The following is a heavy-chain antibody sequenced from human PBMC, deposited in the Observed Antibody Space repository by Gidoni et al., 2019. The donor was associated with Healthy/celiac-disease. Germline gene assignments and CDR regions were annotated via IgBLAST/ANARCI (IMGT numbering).Heavy chain of an antibody. Sequence: EVQLLESGGGLVQPGGSLRLSCAASGFTFSSYAMSWVRQAPGKGLEWVSAISGSGGSTYYADSVKGRFTISRDNSKNTLYLQMNSLSAEDTAVYYCAKALGFMEGAFDYWGQGTLVTVSS. CDR2: ISGSGGST. CDR1: GFTFSSYA. V-gene: IGHV3-23*01. D-gene: IGHD1-1*01. CDR3: AKALGFMEGAFDY. J-gene: IGHJ4*02.